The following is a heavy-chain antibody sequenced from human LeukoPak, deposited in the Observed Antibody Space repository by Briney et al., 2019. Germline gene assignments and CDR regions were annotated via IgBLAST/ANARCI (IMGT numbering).Heavy chain of an antibody. J-gene: IGHJ2*01. CDR1: GFGFGAYS. CDR2: ISSSSIYI. Sequence: GGSLRLSCAASGFGFGAYSMNWVRQAPGKGLEWVSSISSSSIYIYYGDSLKGRFTISRDNAKNSLFLQMNSLRAEDTAVYYCARDSSSYWFFDLWGRGTLVTVSS. V-gene: IGHV3-21*01. CDR3: ARDSSSYWFFDL.